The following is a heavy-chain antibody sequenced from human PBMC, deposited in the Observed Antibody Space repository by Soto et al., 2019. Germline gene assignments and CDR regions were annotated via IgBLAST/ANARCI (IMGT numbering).Heavy chain of an antibody. V-gene: IGHV3-21*01. CDR3: ARDVFFGMDV. CDR1: GFTFSSYS. J-gene: IGHJ6*02. CDR2: ISSSSSYI. Sequence: PXGSLRLSCAASGFTFSSYSMNWVRQAPGKGLEWVSSISSSSSYIYYADSVKGRFTISRDNAKNSLYLQMNSLRAEDTAVYYCARDVFFGMDVWGQGPTVTVSS. D-gene: IGHD2-21*01.